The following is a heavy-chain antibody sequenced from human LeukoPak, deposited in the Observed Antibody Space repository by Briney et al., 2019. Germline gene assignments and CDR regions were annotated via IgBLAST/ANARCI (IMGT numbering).Heavy chain of an antibody. D-gene: IGHD2-21*02. J-gene: IGHJ3*02. CDR3: ARAYCGGDCPYGAFDI. V-gene: IGHV3-7*04. CDR1: GITFSRHW. Sequence: GGSLRLSCVASGITFSRHWMKWVRQAPGKGLEWVANIKQDGSEKFYVDSVKGRLTISRDNAKNSLHLQMNSLRAEDTAVYYCARAYCGGDCPYGAFDIWGQGTMVTVSS. CDR2: IKQDGSEK.